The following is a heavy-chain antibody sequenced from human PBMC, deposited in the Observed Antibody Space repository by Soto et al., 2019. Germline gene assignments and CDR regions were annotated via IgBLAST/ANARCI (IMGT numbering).Heavy chain of an antibody. CDR2: MNPNSGNS. Sequence: QVQLVQSGAEVKKPGASVKVSCKASGYTFTSHDINWVRQATGQGLEWMGWMNPNSGNSGYAQKFQNRVTMTRNTPISTAYLVLRSLRSERTAVYYCAREKIASGMGLWGQGITVTVSS. V-gene: IGHV1-8*01. J-gene: IGHJ6*02. CDR3: AREKIASGMGL. CDR1: GYTFTSHD. D-gene: IGHD2-21*01.